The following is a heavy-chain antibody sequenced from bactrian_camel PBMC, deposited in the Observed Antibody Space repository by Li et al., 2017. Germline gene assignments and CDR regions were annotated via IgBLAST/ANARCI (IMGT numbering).Heavy chain of an antibody. J-gene: IGHJ6*01. CDR1: AYTPANVR. CDR3: AAGWGHCDLQADFRA. CDR2: LASDGSS. V-gene: IGHV3S53*01. D-gene: IGHD3*01. Sequence: HVQLVESGGGSVQAGGSLRLSCAFDAYTPANVRMAWFRQAPGKEREGVASLASDGSSIYANSLEGRFTISKDNAKDTLYLQMRSLKPEDAGVYFCAAGWGHCDLQADFRAWGQGTQVTVS.